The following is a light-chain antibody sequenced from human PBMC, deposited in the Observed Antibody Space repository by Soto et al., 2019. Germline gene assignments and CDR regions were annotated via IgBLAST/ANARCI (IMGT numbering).Light chain of an antibody. Sequence: DIQMTQSPSSVSASLGDRVTITCRASQGIGVYLAWFQQKPGNVPKLLIYAASTLQSGVPSRFSGSGSGTDFTLTISSLQPEDVATYYCQTYNSAPLTFGGGTKLEIK. J-gene: IGKJ4*01. CDR3: QTYNSAPLT. CDR1: QGIGVY. CDR2: AAS. V-gene: IGKV1-27*01.